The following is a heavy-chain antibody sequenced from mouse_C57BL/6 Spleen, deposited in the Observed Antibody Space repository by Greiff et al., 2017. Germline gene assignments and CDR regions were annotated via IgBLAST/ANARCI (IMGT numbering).Heavy chain of an antibody. CDR1: GYTFTSYW. CDR3: AYSYGSSDAMDY. V-gene: IGHV1-74*01. Sequence: VQLQQPGAELVKPGASVKVSCKASGYTFTSYWMHWVKQRPGQGLEWIGRIHPSDSDTNYNQKFKGKATLTVDKSSSTAYMQHSSLTYEDSAVYYCAYSYGSSDAMDYWGQGTSVTVSS. D-gene: IGHD1-1*01. CDR2: IHPSDSDT. J-gene: IGHJ4*01.